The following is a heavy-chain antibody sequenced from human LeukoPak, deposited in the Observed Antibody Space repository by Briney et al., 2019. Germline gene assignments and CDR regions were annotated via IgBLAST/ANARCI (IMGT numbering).Heavy chain of an antibody. Sequence: GGSLRLSCAASGFTFSSYAVSWVRQAPGKGLEWVSAISGSGGSTYYADSVKGRFTISRDNSKNTLYLQMNSLRAEDTAVYYCAKPGIAAAGGPKYYCYGMDVWGQGTTVTVSS. J-gene: IGHJ6*02. V-gene: IGHV3-23*01. CDR2: ISGSGGST. D-gene: IGHD6-13*01. CDR1: GFTFSSYA. CDR3: AKPGIAAAGGPKYYCYGMDV.